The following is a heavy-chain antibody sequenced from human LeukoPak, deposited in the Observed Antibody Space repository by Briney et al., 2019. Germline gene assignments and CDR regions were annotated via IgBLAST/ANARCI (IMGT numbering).Heavy chain of an antibody. J-gene: IGHJ5*02. D-gene: IGHD1-26*01. CDR2: MNPNSGNT. V-gene: IGHV1-8*02. CDR1: GYTFTSYD. CDR3: ARDNSVGDNAWWFDP. Sequence: ASVKVSCKASGYTFTSYDINWVRQATGQGLEWMGWMNPNSGNTGCAQKFQGRVTMTRDMSTSTDYMELSSLRSEDTAIYYCARDNSVGDNAWWFDPWGQGTLVTVSS.